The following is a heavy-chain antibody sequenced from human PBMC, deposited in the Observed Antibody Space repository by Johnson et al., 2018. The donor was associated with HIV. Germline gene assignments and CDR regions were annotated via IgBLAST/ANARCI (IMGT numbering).Heavy chain of an antibody. CDR1: GFTFSSYG. V-gene: IGHV3-30*18. D-gene: IGHD1-26*01. J-gene: IGHJ3*02. CDR3: AKDRDSGSNPGGLGVIDI. CDR2: ISYDVSDA. Sequence: QLLESGGGLVQPGGSLRLSCAASGFTFSSYGMHCVRQAPDRGLWCGAVISYDVSDAYYEVSVQGRFTISRDNSTGRLYLQMYSLRHSGTAVYFCAKDRDSGSNPGGLGVIDIWGQGTMVTISS.